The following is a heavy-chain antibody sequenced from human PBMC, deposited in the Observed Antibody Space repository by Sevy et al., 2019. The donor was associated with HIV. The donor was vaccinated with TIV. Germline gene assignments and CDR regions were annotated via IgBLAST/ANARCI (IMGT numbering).Heavy chain of an antibody. J-gene: IGHJ4*02. D-gene: IGHD2-15*01. Sequence: ASVKVSCQASGYTFTNYRITWVRQAPGQGLEWMGWISPFNGDTNSAQKLQGRVTMITDTSTDTVYMELRGLRSDDTAIYHCARAYCSGGRCYSLAYWGQGTLVTVSS. CDR2: ISPFNGDT. CDR1: GYTFTNYR. CDR3: ARAYCSGGRCYSLAY. V-gene: IGHV1-18*01.